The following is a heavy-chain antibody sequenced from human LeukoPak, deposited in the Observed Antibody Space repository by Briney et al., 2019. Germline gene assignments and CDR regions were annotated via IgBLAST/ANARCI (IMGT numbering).Heavy chain of an antibody. Sequence: ASVKVSCKASGYTFTGYYIHWVRQAPGHGLEWMGWINPNSGGTNYAQKFQGRVTMTRDTSISTFYMELSRLRSDDTAVYYCARDLTAFYGSGSPGAIDYWGQGTLVTVSS. CDR2: INPNSGGT. J-gene: IGHJ4*02. V-gene: IGHV1-2*02. CDR1: GYTFTGYY. D-gene: IGHD3-10*01. CDR3: ARDLTAFYGSGSPGAIDY.